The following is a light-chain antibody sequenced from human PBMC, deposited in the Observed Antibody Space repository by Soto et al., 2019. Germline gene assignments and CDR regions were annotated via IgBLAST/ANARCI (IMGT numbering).Light chain of an antibody. J-gene: IGLJ3*02. V-gene: IGLV2-23*01. CDR1: SSDVGSYNR. Sequence: QSALTKPASVSGSPGQSITISCTGTSSDVGSYNRVSWYQQHPGKSPKLMIYEGSKRPSGVSNRVSGSKSVNTASLTISGLQAEDAADYDCSSYAGGRVFGGGTKLTGL. CDR2: EGS. CDR3: SSYAGGRV.